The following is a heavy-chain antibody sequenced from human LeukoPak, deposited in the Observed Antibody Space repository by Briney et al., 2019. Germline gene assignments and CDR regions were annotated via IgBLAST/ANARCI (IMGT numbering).Heavy chain of an antibody. J-gene: IGHJ4*02. V-gene: IGHV4-34*01. CDR2: INHSGST. CDR3: ARVALGFDC. D-gene: IGHD2-15*01. CDR1: GGSFSGYY. Sequence: SETLSLTCAVYGGSFSGYYWSWIRQPPGKGLEWIGEINHSGSTNYNPSLKSRVTISVDTSKNQFSLKLSSVTAADTAVYYCARVALGFDCWGQGTLVTVSS.